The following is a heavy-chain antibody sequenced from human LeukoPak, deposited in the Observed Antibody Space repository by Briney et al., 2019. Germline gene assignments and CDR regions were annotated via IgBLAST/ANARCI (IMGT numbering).Heavy chain of an antibody. CDR2: IRSSGSTM. V-gene: IGHV3-48*02. J-gene: IGHJ4*02. D-gene: IGHD3-3*01. Sequence: GGSLRLSCVASGFIFSSYSMNWVRQAPGKGLEWISHIRSSGSTMYYADSVKGRFTISRDNAKNSLYLQMNSLRDEDTAVYYCAGSASTFYDQTDWGQGTLVTVSS. CDR3: AGSASTFYDQTD. CDR1: GFIFSSYS.